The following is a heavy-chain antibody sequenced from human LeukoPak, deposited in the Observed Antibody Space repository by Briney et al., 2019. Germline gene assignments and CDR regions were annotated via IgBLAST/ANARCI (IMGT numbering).Heavy chain of an antibody. CDR2: IYYSGTT. CDR1: GGSISSSSYY. Sequence: KPSETLSLTCTVSGGSISSSSYYWGWIRQPPGKGLEWIGSIYYSGTTYYNPSLKSRVTISVDTSKNQFSLKPSSVTAADTAVYYCARATSSLGDLRVGDYGHNIFDYWGQGTLVTVSS. D-gene: IGHD4-17*01. CDR3: ARATSSLGDLRVGDYGHNIFDY. J-gene: IGHJ4*02. V-gene: IGHV4-39*07.